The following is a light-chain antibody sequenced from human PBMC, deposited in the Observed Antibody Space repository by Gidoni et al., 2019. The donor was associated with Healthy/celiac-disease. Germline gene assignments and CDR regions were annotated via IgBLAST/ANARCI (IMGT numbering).Light chain of an antibody. CDR2: DAS. J-gene: IGKJ3*01. V-gene: IGKV3-11*01. CDR1: QSVSSY. CDR3: QQRSNWPIT. Sequence: EIVLTQSPATLSLSPGERATLSCRASQSVSSYLAWYQQKPGQAPRLLIYDASNRATGIPARFSGSGSGTDFTLTISSLEPEDFAVYYCQQRSNWPITLGPGTKVDIK.